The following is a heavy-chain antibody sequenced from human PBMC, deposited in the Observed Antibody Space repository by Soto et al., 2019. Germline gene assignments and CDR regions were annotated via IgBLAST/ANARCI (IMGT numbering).Heavy chain of an antibody. CDR2: IYYSGST. Sequence: SETLSLTCTVSGGSISSYYWSWIRQPPGKGLEWIGYIYYSGSTNYNPSLKSRVTISVDTSKNQFSLKLSSVTAADTAVYYCARFSSSWYRSPDYWGQGTLVTVSS. CDR3: ARFSSSWYRSPDY. D-gene: IGHD6-13*01. CDR1: GGSISSYY. J-gene: IGHJ4*02. V-gene: IGHV4-59*01.